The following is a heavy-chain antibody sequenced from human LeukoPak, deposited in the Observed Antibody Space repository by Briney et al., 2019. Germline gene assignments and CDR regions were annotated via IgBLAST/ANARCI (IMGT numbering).Heavy chain of an antibody. CDR3: VGYGSGSYYDNWFDP. Sequence: ASETLSLTCTVSGGSISSSNWWSWVRQPPGKGLEWIGEINHSGSTNYNPSLKSRVTISVDTSKNQFSLKLSSVTAADTAVYYCVGYGSGSYYDNWFDPWGQGTLVTVSS. CDR1: GGSISSSNW. J-gene: IGHJ5*02. V-gene: IGHV4-4*02. D-gene: IGHD3-10*01. CDR2: INHSGST.